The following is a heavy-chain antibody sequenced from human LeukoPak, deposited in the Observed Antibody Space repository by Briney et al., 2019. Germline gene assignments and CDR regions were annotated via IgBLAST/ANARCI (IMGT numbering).Heavy chain of an antibody. Sequence: GASVKVSCKASGYTFAVYHMHWVRQAPGQGLEWMGWINPNSGGTSYAQKFQGRVTMTSDTSISTAYMELSRLRSDDTAVYYCARGSSSWPYPSDYWGQGTLVTVSS. V-gene: IGHV1-2*02. J-gene: IGHJ4*02. CDR1: GYTFAVYH. CDR3: ARGSSSWPYPSDY. CDR2: INPNSGGT. D-gene: IGHD6-13*01.